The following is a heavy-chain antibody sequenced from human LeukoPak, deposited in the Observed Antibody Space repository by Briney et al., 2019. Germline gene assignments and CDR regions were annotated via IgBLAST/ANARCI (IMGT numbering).Heavy chain of an antibody. Sequence: SETLSLTCTVSGYSISSGYYWGWFRQPPGKGLVWIGSIYHSGSTYYNPSLKSRVTISVDTSTNQFSLKLSSVTAADTAVYYCARGFQIFGVVTSPNWFDPWGQGTLVTVSS. CDR1: GYSISSGYY. CDR3: ARGFQIFGVVTSPNWFDP. D-gene: IGHD3-3*01. V-gene: IGHV4-38-2*02. J-gene: IGHJ5*02. CDR2: IYHSGST.